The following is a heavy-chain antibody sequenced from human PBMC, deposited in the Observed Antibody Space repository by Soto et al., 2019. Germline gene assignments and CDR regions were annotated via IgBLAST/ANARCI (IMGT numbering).Heavy chain of an antibody. V-gene: IGHV4-61*01. J-gene: IGHJ4*02. Sequence: PSETLSLTCTVSGGSVSSGSYYWSWIRQPPGKGLEWIGYIYYSGSTNYNPSLKSRVTISVDTSKNQFSLKLSSVTAADTAVYFCARDFAYFDSWGQGTLVTVS. CDR3: ARDFAYFDS. CDR1: GGSVSSGSYY. D-gene: IGHD3-3*01. CDR2: IYYSGST.